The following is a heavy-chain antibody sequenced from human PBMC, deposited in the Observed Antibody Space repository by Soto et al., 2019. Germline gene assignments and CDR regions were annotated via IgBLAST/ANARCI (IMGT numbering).Heavy chain of an antibody. CDR3: ARPPKD. J-gene: IGHJ4*02. CDR2: IYYSGST. V-gene: IGHV4-31*03. CDR1: GGSVSSNSYS. Sequence: SSETLSLTCTVSGGSVSSNSYSWGWIRQHPGKGLEWIGYIYYSGSTYYNPSLKSRVTISVDTSKNQFSLRLSSVTAADTAVYYCARPPKDWGQGTLVTVS.